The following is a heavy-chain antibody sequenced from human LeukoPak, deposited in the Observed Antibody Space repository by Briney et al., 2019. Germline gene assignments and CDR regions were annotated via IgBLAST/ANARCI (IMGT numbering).Heavy chain of an antibody. D-gene: IGHD1-1*01. J-gene: IGHJ4*02. V-gene: IGHV3-23*01. CDR2: ICSSIGCT. Sequence: GGSLRLSCAASAFTFSSHPMGWIRRAPGKGLEWVSSICSSIGCTYYADSVRGRFAISRDDSKNTLYLQMNSLRAEDTAVYYCARISLAPSDNFDSWGQGTLVTVSS. CDR3: ARISLAPSDNFDS. CDR1: AFTFSSHP.